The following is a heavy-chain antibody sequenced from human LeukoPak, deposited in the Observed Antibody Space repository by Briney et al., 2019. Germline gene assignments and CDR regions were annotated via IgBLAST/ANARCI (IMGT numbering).Heavy chain of an antibody. CDR3: TILAVAGDFDY. Sequence: PGGSLRLSCSASGFSFISYDMHRVRQAPGRGLEWVAAIRYDGSNKYYADSVKGRFTISRDNSKNTVYLQMNTLRAEDTAVFYCTILAVAGDFDYWGQGTLVTVSS. CDR1: GFSFISYD. V-gene: IGHV3-30*02. CDR2: IRYDGSNK. D-gene: IGHD6-19*01. J-gene: IGHJ4*02.